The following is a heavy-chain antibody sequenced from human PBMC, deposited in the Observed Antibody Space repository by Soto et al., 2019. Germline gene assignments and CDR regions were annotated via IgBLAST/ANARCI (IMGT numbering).Heavy chain of an antibody. Sequence: GALRLSCAASGFTFSSYGMHWVRQAPGKGLEWVAVISYDGSNKYYADSVKGRFTISRDNSKNTLYLQMNSLRAEDTAVYYCAKESEFRGVIGYYYYGMDVWGQETTVTVSS. D-gene: IGHD3-10*01. CDR1: GFTFSSYG. CDR2: ISYDGSNK. J-gene: IGHJ6*02. V-gene: IGHV3-30*18. CDR3: AKESEFRGVIGYYYYGMDV.